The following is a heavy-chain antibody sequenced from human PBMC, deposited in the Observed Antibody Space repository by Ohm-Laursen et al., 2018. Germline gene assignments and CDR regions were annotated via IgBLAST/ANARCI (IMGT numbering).Heavy chain of an antibody. V-gene: IGHV3-23*01. J-gene: IGHJ5*02. CDR2: ISGSGDNT. CDR1: GFTFSSYA. CDR3: AKARSAVVFAASNH. Sequence: SLRLSCTASGFTFSSYAMSLVRQAPGKGLEWVSGISGSGDNTYYADSVKGRFTISRDSSENTVYFQMNDLRAEDTALYYCAKARSAVVFAASNHWGQGALVIVSS. D-gene: IGHD2-15*01.